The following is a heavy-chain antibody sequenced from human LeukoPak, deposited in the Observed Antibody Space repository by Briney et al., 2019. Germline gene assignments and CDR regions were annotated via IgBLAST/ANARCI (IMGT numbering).Heavy chain of an antibody. CDR2: IRSKANSYAT. Sequence: GGSLRLSCAASGFTFSGSAMHWVRQASGKGLEWVGRIRSKANSYATAYAASVKGRFTISRDDSKNTAYLQMNSLKTEDTAVYYCTTTSIAARYYYYYYMDVWGKGTTVTVSS. D-gene: IGHD6-6*01. J-gene: IGHJ6*03. V-gene: IGHV3-73*01. CDR3: TTTSIAARYYYYYYMDV. CDR1: GFTFSGSA.